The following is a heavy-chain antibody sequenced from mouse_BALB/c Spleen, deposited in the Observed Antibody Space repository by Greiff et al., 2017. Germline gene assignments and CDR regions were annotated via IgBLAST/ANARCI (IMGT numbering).Heavy chain of an antibody. CDR3: ARWYGNYVRAMDY. J-gene: IGHJ4*01. V-gene: IGHV1-61*01. D-gene: IGHD2-10*02. CDR2: IIPSDSET. Sequence: QVQLLQPGAELVRPGASVKLSCKASGYTFTSDWMNWVKQRPGQGLVWIGMIIPSDSETHYNQMFKDKATLTVDKSSSTAYMQLSSLTSEDSAVYYCARWYGNYVRAMDYWGQGTSVTVSS. CDR1: GYTFTSDW.